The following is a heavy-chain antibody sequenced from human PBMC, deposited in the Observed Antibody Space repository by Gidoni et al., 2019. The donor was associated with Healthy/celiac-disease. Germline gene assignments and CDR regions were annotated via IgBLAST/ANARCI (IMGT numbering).Heavy chain of an antibody. D-gene: IGHD5-18*01. J-gene: IGHJ4*02. CDR2: ISSSSSYI. Sequence: EVQLVEAGGGLVKPGGSLRLSCAAAGFTFRSYSMNWVLQAPGKGMEWVSSISSSSSYIYYADSVKGRFTISRDNAKNSLYLQMNSLRAEDTAVYYCARVQISDTAMVQPFDYWGQGTLVTVSS. V-gene: IGHV3-21*01. CDR3: ARVQISDTAMVQPFDY. CDR1: GFTFRSYS.